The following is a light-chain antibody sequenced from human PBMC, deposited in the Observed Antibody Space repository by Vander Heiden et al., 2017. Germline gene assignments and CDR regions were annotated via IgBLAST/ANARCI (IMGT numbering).Light chain of an antibody. CDR2: WAS. CDR1: QCVLYSYNNKNY. Sequence: DLVMTQSPDSLAVSLGASTTINCKSSQCVLYSYNNKNYLAWYQQKPGQPTNLLIYWASTREAGVPDRFSGSGSGTDFTLTISSLQAEDVAVYYCQQYYSTRTFGQGTKVEIK. V-gene: IGKV4-1*01. CDR3: QQYYSTRT. J-gene: IGKJ1*01.